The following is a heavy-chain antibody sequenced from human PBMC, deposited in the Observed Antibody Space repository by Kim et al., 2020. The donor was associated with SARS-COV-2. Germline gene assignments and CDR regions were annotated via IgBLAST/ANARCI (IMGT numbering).Heavy chain of an antibody. CDR3: ATVSAPILERGYYYGMDV. CDR2: FDPEDGET. CDR1: GYTLTELS. V-gene: IGHV1-24*01. J-gene: IGHJ6*02. Sequence: ASVKVSCKVSGYTLTELSMHWVRQAPGKGLEWMGGFDPEDGETIYAQKFQGRVTMTEDTSTDTAYMELSSLRSEDTAVYYCATVSAPILERGYYYGMDVWGQGTTVTVSS.